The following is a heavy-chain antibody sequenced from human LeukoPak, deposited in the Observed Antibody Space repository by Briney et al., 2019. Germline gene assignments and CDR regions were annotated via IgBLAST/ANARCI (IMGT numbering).Heavy chain of an antibody. J-gene: IGHJ5*02. V-gene: IGHV1-8*01. Sequence: GASVKVSCKASGYTFTSYDINWVRQATGQGLEWMGWMNPNSGNTGYAQKFQGRVTMTRNTSISTAYMELSSLRSEDTAVYYCARRLWGYGENWFDPWGQGTLVTVSS. D-gene: IGHD3-10*01. CDR1: GYTFTSYD. CDR2: MNPNSGNT. CDR3: ARRLWGYGENWFDP.